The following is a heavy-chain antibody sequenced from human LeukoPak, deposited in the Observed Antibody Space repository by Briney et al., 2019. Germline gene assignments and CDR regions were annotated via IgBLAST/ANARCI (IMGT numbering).Heavy chain of an antibody. D-gene: IGHD6-13*01. V-gene: IGHV4-39*07. J-gene: IGHJ4*02. CDR3: ARVLEVGIAAAAYYFDY. CDR2: IYYSGST. CDR1: GGSISSSSYC. Sequence: SETLSLTCTVSGGSISSSSYCWGWIRQPPGKGLEWIGSIYYSGSTYYNPSLKSRVTISVDTSKNQFSLKLSSVTAADTAVYYCARVLEVGIAAAAYYFDYWGQGTLVTVSS.